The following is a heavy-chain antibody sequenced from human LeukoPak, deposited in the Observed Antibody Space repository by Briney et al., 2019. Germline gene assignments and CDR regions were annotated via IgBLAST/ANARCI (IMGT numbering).Heavy chain of an antibody. D-gene: IGHD2-21*02. CDR2: INQDASEI. V-gene: IGHV3-7*01. J-gene: IGHJ4*02. CDR1: GFTFSTYW. CDR3: ATDRDNSDWQKRFDS. Sequence: GGPLRLSCAASGFTFSTYWMNWYRQAPGKGLEGVGNINQDASEINYVASVRGRFTISRDNAKNSLHLQMNSLGAEDTAVYYCATDRDNSDWQKRFDSWGQGTLVTVSS.